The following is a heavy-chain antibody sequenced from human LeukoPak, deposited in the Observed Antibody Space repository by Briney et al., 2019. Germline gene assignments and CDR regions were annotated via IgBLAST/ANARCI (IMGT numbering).Heavy chain of an antibody. CDR3: ARGRGSSYN. D-gene: IGHD5-18*01. V-gene: IGHV4-34*01. J-gene: IGHJ4*02. CDR1: GGSFSGYY. CDR2: INHSGST. Sequence: SETLSLTCAVYGGSFSGYYWSCIRHPPGKGLEWIGEINHSGSTNYNPSLKSRVTISVDTSKNQFSLKLSSVTAADTAVYYCARGRGSSYNWGQGTLVTVSS.